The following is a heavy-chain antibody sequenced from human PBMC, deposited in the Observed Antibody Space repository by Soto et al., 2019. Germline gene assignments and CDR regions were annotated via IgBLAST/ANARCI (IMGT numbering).Heavy chain of an antibody. J-gene: IGHJ6*02. V-gene: IGHV1-69*08. CDR1: GTIFSSYT. Sequence: QVQLVQSGAEVKKPGSSVRVSCKASGTIFSSYTISWVRQAPGQGLEWMGRIIPILGETNSAQKFQGRVTRTADKSTNTAYMRLNSLRFEDTAGYYWARGLGGRMDDWGQGTTVTVSS. CDR3: ARGLGGRMDD. D-gene: IGHD2-15*01. CDR2: IIPILGET.